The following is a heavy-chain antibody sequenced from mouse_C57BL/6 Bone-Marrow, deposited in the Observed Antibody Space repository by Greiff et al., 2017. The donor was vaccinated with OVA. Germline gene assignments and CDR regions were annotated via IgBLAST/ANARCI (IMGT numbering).Heavy chain of an antibody. CDR2: IDPENGDT. Sequence: VQLQQSGAELVRPGASVKLFCTASGFNIKDDYMHWVKQRPEQGLEWIGWIDPENGDTEYASKFQGKATITADTSSNTAYLQLSSLASEDTAVYYCTTPYYYGSSYGYWGQGTTLTVSS. D-gene: IGHD1-1*01. CDR3: TTPYYYGSSYGY. CDR1: GFNIKDDY. V-gene: IGHV14-4*01. J-gene: IGHJ2*01.